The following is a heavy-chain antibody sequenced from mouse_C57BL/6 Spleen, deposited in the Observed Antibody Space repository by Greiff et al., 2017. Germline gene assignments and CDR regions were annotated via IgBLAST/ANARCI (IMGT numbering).Heavy chain of an antibody. V-gene: IGHV6-6*01. CDR3: TRGGNSYYFDY. CDR2: IRNKANNHAT. D-gene: IGHD2-1*01. CDR1: GFTFSDAW. J-gene: IGHJ2*01. Sequence: EVKLMESGGGLVQPGGSMKLSCAASGFTFSDAWMDWVRQSPEKGLEWVAEIRNKANNHATYYAESVKGRFNISRDDSKSSVYLQMNSLRAEDTGIYYCTRGGNSYYFDYWGQGTTLTVSS.